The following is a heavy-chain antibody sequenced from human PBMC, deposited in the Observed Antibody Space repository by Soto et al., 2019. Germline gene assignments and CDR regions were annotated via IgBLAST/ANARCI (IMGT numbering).Heavy chain of an antibody. CDR2: IYYNGTA. V-gene: IGHV4-59*01. CDR3: ARGGGSNAKHFDF. Sequence: QLQESGPGLVKPSETLSVTCTVSXGSIPNYXXXXXXXXXXXXXPGRGLEWIGHIYYNGTATYNPSLKSRVTISVYVSRNQFSLRLTSVTAADTAVYYCARGGGSNAKHFDFWGQGALATVSS. D-gene: IGHD2-15*01. CDR1: XGSIPNYX. J-gene: IGHJ4*02.